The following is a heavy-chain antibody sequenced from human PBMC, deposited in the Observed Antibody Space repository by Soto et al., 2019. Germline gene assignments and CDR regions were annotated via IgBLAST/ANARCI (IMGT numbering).Heavy chain of an antibody. J-gene: IGHJ4*02. CDR3: ARLPYCGGDCYTGFDY. Sequence: GESLKISCKGSGYSFTSYWIGWVRQMPGKGLEWMGIIYPGDSDTRYSPSFQGQVTISADKSISTAYLQWSSLKASDTAMYYFARLPYCGGDCYTGFDYWGQGTLVTVS. CDR1: GYSFTSYW. V-gene: IGHV5-51*01. CDR2: IYPGDSDT. D-gene: IGHD2-21*02.